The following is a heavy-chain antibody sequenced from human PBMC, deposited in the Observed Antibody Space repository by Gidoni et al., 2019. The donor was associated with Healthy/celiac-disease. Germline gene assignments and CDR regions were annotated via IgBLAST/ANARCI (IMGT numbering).Heavy chain of an antibody. J-gene: IGHJ4*02. CDR3: TTFTHGAPAGQGVVDY. CDR1: GFTCSNAW. Sequence: EVQLVESGGGLVKPGGYLRLSCAASGFTCSNAWMSWVRQAPGKGLEWVGRIKSKTDGGTTDYAAPVKGRFTISRDDSKNTLYLQMNSLKTEDTAVYYCTTFTHGAPAGQGVVDYWGQGTLVTVSS. D-gene: IGHD6-13*01. V-gene: IGHV3-15*01. CDR2: IKSKTDGGTT.